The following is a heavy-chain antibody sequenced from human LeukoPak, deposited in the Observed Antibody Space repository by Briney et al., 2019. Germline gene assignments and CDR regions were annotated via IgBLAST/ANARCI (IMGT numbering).Heavy chain of an antibody. CDR1: GGSISSSSYY. CDR2: IYYSGST. CDR3: ARHPLRKKGSWRFYFDY. J-gene: IGHJ4*02. Sequence: SETLSLTCTVSGGSISSSSYYWGWIRQPPGKGLEWIGSIYYSGSTYYNPSLKSRVTISVDTSKNQFSLKLSSVTAADTAVYYCARHPLRKKGSWRFYFDYWGQGTLVTVSS. V-gene: IGHV4-39*01. D-gene: IGHD1-26*01.